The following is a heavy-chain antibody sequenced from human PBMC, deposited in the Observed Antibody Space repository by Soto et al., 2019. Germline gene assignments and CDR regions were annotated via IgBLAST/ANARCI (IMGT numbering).Heavy chain of an antibody. D-gene: IGHD1-26*01. J-gene: IGHJ4*02. CDR1: GGTFSSYA. V-gene: IGHV1-69*01. CDR2: IIPIFGTA. CDR3: ARALKRGGSYRPEGY. Sequence: QVQLVQSGAEVKKPGSSVKVSCKASGGTFSSYAISWVRQAPGQGLEWMGGIIPIFGTANYAQKFQGRVTITADESTSTAHMEMSSLRSEATTVYYCARALKRGGSYRPEGYWGQGALVTVS.